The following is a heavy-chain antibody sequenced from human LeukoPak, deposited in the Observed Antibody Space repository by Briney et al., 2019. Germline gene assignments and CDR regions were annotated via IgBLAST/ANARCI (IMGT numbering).Heavy chain of an antibody. CDR3: ATRRCSSTRCYGFDP. D-gene: IGHD2-2*01. CDR1: GYTLTELS. J-gene: IGHJ5*02. CDR2: FDPEDGEI. Sequence: ASVKVSCKVSGYTLTELSMHWVRQARGKGLEGMGGFDPEDGEIIYAQKFQSRVSMTEDTSTDTAYMELSSLRSEDTAVYYCATRRCSSTRCYGFDPWGQGTLVTVSS. V-gene: IGHV1-24*01.